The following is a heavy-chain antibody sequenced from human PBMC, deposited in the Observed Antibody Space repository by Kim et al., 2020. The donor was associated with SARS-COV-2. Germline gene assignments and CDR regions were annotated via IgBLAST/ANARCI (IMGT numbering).Heavy chain of an antibody. Sequence: DSVKGRFTISGHNSKNTLDLQMSSLRAEDTAVYYCARRAFYGSGKYGMDVWGQGATVTVS. D-gene: IGHD3-10*01. V-gene: IGHV3-30*15. J-gene: IGHJ6*02. CDR3: ARRAFYGSGKYGMDV.